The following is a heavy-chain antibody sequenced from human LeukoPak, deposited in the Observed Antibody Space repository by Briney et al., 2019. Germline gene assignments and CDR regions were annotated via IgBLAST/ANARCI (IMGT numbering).Heavy chain of an antibody. V-gene: IGHV3-74*01. CDR2: INGDASST. J-gene: IGHJ4*02. CDR3: ARARGNTYGYFEY. CDR1: GLTLSGYW. D-gene: IGHD5-18*01. Sequence: GGSLRLSCAASGLTLSGYWMHWVRQAPGKGLVWVSRINGDASSTSYADSVKGRFTISRDNAKSTLYLQMNSLRLEDTAVYYCARARGNTYGYFEYWGQETLVTVSS.